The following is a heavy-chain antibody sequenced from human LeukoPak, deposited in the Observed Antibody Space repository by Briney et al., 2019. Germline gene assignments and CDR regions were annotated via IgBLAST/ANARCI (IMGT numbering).Heavy chain of an antibody. CDR1: GGSISSGGYY. V-gene: IGHV4-30-4*01. CDR2: IYYSGST. J-gene: IGHJ4*02. D-gene: IGHD6-19*01. CDR3: ARLVAVAYFDY. Sequence: PSQTLSLTCTVSGGSISSGGYYWSWIRQPPGKGLEWIGYIYYSGSTYYNPSLMSRVTISVDTSKNQFSLKLSSVTAADTAVYYCARLVAVAYFDYWGQGTLVTVSS.